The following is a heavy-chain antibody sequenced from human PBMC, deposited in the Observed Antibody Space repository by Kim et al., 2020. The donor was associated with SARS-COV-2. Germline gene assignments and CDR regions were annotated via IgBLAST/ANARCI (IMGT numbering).Heavy chain of an antibody. J-gene: IGHJ4*02. V-gene: IGHV3-30*02. CDR3: AKGRRGFDY. D-gene: IGHD3-10*01. CDR2: SNK. Sequence: SNKYYADSVKGRFTISRDNSKNTLYLQMNSLRAEDTAVYYCAKGRRGFDYWGQGTLVTVSS.